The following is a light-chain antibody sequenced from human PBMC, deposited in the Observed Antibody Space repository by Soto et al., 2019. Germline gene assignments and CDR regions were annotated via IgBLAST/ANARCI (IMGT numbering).Light chain of an antibody. CDR1: SSDVGAYKY. CDR2: DVN. CDR3: SSYAGSKTLV. V-gene: IGLV2-11*01. Sequence: QSALTQPRSVSGFPGQSVTISCTGTSSDVGAYKYVSWYQQHPGKAPKFMIYDVNERPSGVPDRFSGSKSGNTASLTISGLQAEDEADYYCSSYAGSKTLVFGGGTKLTVL. J-gene: IGLJ2*01.